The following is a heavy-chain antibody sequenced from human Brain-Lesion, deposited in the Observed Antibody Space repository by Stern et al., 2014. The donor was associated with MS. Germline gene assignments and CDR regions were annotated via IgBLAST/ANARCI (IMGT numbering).Heavy chain of an antibody. V-gene: IGHV1-3*01. J-gene: IGHJ4*02. CDR2: INGVDDKT. Sequence: VQLVESGAEVKKHGASVKVSCKASGYTFIRYAMQWVRQAPGQRLEWMGRINGVDDKTKYSHKFQGRVTITRDTSANTVYMELSSLRSEDTAVYYCARDDHRDSSGHYAPFDYWGQGTRVTVSS. D-gene: IGHD3-22*01. CDR3: ARDDHRDSSGHYAPFDY. CDR1: GYTFIRYA.